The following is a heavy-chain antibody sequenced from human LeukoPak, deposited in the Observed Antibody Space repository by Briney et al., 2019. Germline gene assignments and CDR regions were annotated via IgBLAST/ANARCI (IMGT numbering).Heavy chain of an antibody. CDR3: ARAAIAAAGYNWFDP. D-gene: IGHD6-13*01. V-gene: IGHV1-69*13. Sequence: ASVKVSCKASGGTFSSYAISWVRQAPGQGLEWMGGIIPIFGTANYAQKFQGRVTIIADESTSTAYMELSSLRSEDTAVYYCARAAIAAAGYNWFDPWGQGTLVTVSS. J-gene: IGHJ5*02. CDR1: GGTFSSYA. CDR2: IIPIFGTA.